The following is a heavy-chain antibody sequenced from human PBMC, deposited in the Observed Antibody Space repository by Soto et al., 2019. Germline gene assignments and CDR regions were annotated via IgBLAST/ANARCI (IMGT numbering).Heavy chain of an antibody. CDR3: ARTFNDRSTWYFDL. J-gene: IGHJ2*01. Sequence: SETLSLTCTVSGGSISSYYWSWIRQPPGKGLEWIGYIYYSGSTNYNPSLKSRVTISVDTSKNQFSLKLSSVTAADTAVYYCARTFNDRSTWYFDLWGRGTLVTVSS. V-gene: IGHV4-59*08. D-gene: IGHD3-16*01. CDR2: IYYSGST. CDR1: GGSISSYY.